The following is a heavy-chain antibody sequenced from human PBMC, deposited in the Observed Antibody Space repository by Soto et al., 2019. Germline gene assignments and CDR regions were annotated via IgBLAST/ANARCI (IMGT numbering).Heavy chain of an antibody. V-gene: IGHV3-23*01. CDR2: ISGSGGST. J-gene: IGHJ4*02. CDR1: GFTFSDYA. D-gene: IGHD6-13*01. Sequence: PGGSLRLSCAASGFTFSDYAMSWVRQAPGKGLEWVSGISGSGGSTYYAGSVKGRFTISRDNSKNTLYLQMNSLRAEDTAVYYCAKDPMSSSWLVRFDYWGQGTLVTVSS. CDR3: AKDPMSSSWLVRFDY.